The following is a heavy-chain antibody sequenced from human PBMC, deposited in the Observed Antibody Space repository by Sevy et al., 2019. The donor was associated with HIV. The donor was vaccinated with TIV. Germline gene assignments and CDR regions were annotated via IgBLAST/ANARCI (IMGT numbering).Heavy chain of an antibody. V-gene: IGHV3-30-3*01. CDR3: ARGPVSTTRAEYFQY. Sequence: GGSLRLSCVASGFTLSNYALHWARQAPGTGLEWVAVVSYDGSNKVYADSVKGRFSISRDNSENTVFLQMNTLRPQDTAVYYCARGPVSTTRAEYFQYWGQGTQVTVSS. D-gene: IGHD1-7*01. CDR2: VSYDGSNK. CDR1: GFTLSNYA. J-gene: IGHJ1*01.